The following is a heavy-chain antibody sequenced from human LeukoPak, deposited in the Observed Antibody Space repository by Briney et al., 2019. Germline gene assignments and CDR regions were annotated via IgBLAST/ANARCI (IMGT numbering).Heavy chain of an antibody. D-gene: IGHD3-16*01. Sequence: GGSLRLSCAASGFTVSSNYMSWVRQAPGKGLEWVSVIYSGGSTYYADSVKGRFTISRDNSKNTLYLQMNSLRAEDTAVYYCARVNIMITFGGVPPPPPHFDYWGQGTLVTVSS. J-gene: IGHJ4*02. V-gene: IGHV3-53*01. CDR1: GFTVSSNY. CDR3: ARVNIMITFGGVPPPPPHFDY. CDR2: IYSGGST.